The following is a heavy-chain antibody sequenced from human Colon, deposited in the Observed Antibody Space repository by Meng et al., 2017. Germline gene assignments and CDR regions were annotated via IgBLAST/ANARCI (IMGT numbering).Heavy chain of an antibody. CDR1: GYSISSGYY. J-gene: IGHJ4*01. CDR2: VYHSGST. D-gene: IGHD6-19*01. Sequence: SETLSLTCAVSGYSISSGYYWGWIRQPPGKGLELIGTVYHSGSTYYNPSLKSRVTISADLSRNHFSLSLTAVTAADTALYYCGRVSAVAGSTPVDYWGHGILVTVSS. CDR3: GRVSAVAGSTPVDY. V-gene: IGHV4-38-2*01.